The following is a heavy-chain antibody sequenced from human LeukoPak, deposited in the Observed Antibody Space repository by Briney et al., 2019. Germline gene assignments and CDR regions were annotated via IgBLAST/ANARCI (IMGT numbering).Heavy chain of an antibody. V-gene: IGHV3-33*01. CDR1: GFTFSSYG. Sequence: PGGSLRLSCAASGFTFSSYGMHWVRQAPGKGLEWVAVIWYDGSNKYYADSVKGRFTISRDNSKNTLYLQMNSLRAEDTAVYYCARDEGLLVRGVPDYYYYGMDVWGQGTTVTVSS. CDR2: IWYDGSNK. J-gene: IGHJ6*02. CDR3: ARDEGLLVRGVPDYYYYGMDV. D-gene: IGHD3-10*01.